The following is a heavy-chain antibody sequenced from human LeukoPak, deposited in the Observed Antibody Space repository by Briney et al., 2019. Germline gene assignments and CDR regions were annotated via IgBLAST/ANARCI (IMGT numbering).Heavy chain of an antibody. V-gene: IGHV1-69*13. CDR1: GGTFSSYA. J-gene: IGHJ5*02. CDR3: ARGGVIIPYALGP. D-gene: IGHD3-10*01. CDR2: IIPIFGTA. Sequence: ASVKVSCKASGGTFSSYAISWVRQPHGQGLEWMGGIIPIFGTANYAQKFQGRVTITADESTSTAYMELSSLRSEDTAVYYCARGGVIIPYALGPWGQGTLVTVSS.